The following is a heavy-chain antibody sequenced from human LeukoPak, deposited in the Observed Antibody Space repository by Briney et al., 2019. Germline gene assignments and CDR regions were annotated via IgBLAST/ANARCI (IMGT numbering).Heavy chain of an antibody. CDR2: IIPILGIA. CDR1: GGTFSSYA. J-gene: IGHJ4*02. D-gene: IGHD3-22*01. V-gene: IGHV1-69*04. Sequence: ASVKVSCKASGGTFSSYAISWVRQAPGQGLEWMGRIIPILGIANYAQKFQGRVTITADKSTSTAYMELSSLRSDDTAVYYCARDWSYYDTSGYYNRVLDYWGQGTLVTVSS. CDR3: ARDWSYYDTSGYYNRVLDY.